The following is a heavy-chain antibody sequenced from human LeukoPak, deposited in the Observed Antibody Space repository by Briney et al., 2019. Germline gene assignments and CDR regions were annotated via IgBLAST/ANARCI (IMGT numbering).Heavy chain of an antibody. V-gene: IGHV3-23*01. CDR2: ISGSGGST. J-gene: IGHJ4*02. CDR1: GSTFSSYT. Sequence: GGSLRLSCAASGSTFSSYTMSWVRQAPGKGLEWVSAISGSGGSTYYADSVKGRFTISRDNSKNTLYLQMNSLRAEDTAVYYCATNLLDVDYWGQGTLVTVSS. D-gene: IGHD1-1*01. CDR3: ATNLLDVDY.